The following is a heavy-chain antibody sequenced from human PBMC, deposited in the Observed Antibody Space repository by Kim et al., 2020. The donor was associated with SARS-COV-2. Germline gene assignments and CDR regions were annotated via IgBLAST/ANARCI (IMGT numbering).Heavy chain of an antibody. CDR2: INHSGST. V-gene: IGHV4-34*01. CDR3: ARGLSQQQQPYDY. J-gene: IGHJ4*02. CDR1: GGSFSGYY. D-gene: IGHD6-13*01. Sequence: SETLSLTCAVYGGSFSGYYWSWIRQPPGKGLEWIGEINHSGSTNYNPSLKSRVTISVDTSKNQFSLKLSSVTAADTAVYYCARGLSQQQQPYDYWGQGTLVTVSS.